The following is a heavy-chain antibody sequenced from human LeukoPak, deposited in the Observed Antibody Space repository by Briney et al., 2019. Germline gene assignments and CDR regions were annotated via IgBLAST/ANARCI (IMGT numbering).Heavy chain of an antibody. V-gene: IGHV6-1*01. CDR3: ARDRLVTTVTVGWFDP. CDR2: TYYRSKWYN. J-gene: IGHJ5*02. CDR1: GDSVSSNSAA. D-gene: IGHD4-17*01. Sequence: SQTLSLTCAISGDSVSSNSAAWNWIRQSPSRGLEWLGRTYYRSKWYNDYAVSVKSRITINADTSKNQFSLQLNSVTPEDTAVYYCARDRLVTTVTVGWFDPWGQGTLVTVSS.